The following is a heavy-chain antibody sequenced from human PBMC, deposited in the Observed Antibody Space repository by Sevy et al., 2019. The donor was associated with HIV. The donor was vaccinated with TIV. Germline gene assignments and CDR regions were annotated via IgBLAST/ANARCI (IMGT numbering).Heavy chain of an antibody. Sequence: GGSLRLSCAASGFSVSSNYMSWVRQAPGKGLEWVSDIYSGGSTYYADSVKGRFTISRDDSKNTLYLQMNSLRADDTVVYYCAKVYGSSWLGVFDYWGQGTLVTVSS. J-gene: IGHJ4*02. V-gene: IGHV3-53*01. CDR3: AKVYGSSWLGVFDY. CDR1: GFSVSSNY. D-gene: IGHD6-13*01. CDR2: IYSGGST.